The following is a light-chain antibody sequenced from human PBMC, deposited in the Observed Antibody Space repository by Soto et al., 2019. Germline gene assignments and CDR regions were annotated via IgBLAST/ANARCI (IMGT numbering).Light chain of an antibody. Sequence: QSALTQPASVSGSPGQSITISCTGTSSDVGGYNYVAWYQQHPGKAPKLMISEVSNRPSGVSNRFSGSKSGKTASLTISGLQAEDEAEYYCSSYTSSSTRVFGAGTKLTV. V-gene: IGLV2-14*01. CDR3: SSYTSSSTRV. J-gene: IGLJ3*02. CDR1: SSDVGGYNY. CDR2: EVS.